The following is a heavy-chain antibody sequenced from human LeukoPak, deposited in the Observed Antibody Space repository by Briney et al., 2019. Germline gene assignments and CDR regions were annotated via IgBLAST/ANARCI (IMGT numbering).Heavy chain of an antibody. D-gene: IGHD2-2*01. Sequence: SETLSLTCSVSGDSISSHYWSWIRQPPGKGLEWIAHMYYSGNTKYNPSLKSRVTISVDTSKTQFSLKLSSATAADTAVYYCARHHIAVGDISWGQGTLVTVSS. V-gene: IGHV4-59*08. CDR3: ARHHIAVGDIS. J-gene: IGHJ5*02. CDR1: GDSISSHY. CDR2: MYYSGNT.